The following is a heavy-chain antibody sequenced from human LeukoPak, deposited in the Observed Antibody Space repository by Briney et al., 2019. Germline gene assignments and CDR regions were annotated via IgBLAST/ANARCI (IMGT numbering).Heavy chain of an antibody. Sequence: GSLQLSCAASGFPFSSYAMRWVRQAPGKGLEWVSAISGSGSTIYYADSVKGRFTISRDNAKNSLYLQMNSLRDEDTAVYYCARDIAPPGVYYYYGMDVWGQGTTVTVSS. D-gene: IGHD6-13*01. J-gene: IGHJ6*02. CDR1: GFPFSSYA. V-gene: IGHV3-48*02. CDR3: ARDIAPPGVYYYYGMDV. CDR2: ISGSGSTI.